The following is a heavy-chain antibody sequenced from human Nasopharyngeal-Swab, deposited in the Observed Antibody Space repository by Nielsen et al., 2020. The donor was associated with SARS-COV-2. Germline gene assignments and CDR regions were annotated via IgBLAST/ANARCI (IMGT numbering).Heavy chain of an antibody. D-gene: IGHD2-15*01. Sequence: GESLKISCAASGFTFSSYAMHWVRRAPGKGLEWVAVISYDGSNKYYADSVKGRFTISRDNSKNTLYLQMNSLRAEDTAVYYCARDRDVVVVAATPGVCDYWSQGTLVTVSS. CDR1: GFTFSSYA. V-gene: IGHV3-30-3*01. CDR3: ARDRDVVVVAATPGVCDY. CDR2: ISYDGSNK. J-gene: IGHJ4*02.